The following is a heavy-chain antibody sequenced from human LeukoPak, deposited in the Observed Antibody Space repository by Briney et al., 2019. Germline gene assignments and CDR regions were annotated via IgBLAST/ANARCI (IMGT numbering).Heavy chain of an antibody. CDR1: GGSFSGYY. D-gene: IGHD6-19*01. V-gene: IGHV4-34*01. CDR3: ARAGAVAGGKNAFDI. CDR2: INHSGST. Sequence: SETLSLTCAVYGGSFSGYYWSWIRQPPGKGREWIGEINHSGSTNYNPSLKSRVTISVDTSKNQFSLKLSSVTAADTAVYYCARAGAVAGGKNAFDIWGQGTMVTVSS. J-gene: IGHJ3*02.